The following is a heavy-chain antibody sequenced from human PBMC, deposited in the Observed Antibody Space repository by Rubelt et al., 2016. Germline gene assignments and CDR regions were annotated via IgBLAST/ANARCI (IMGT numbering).Heavy chain of an antibody. CDR2: INHSGST. Sequence: GEINHSGSTNYNPSLKSRVTISVDTSKNQFSLKLSSVTAADTAVYYCARDWSGWYSTVDYWGQGTLVTVSS. CDR3: ARDWSGWYSTVDY. V-gene: IGHV4-34*01. D-gene: IGHD6-19*01. J-gene: IGHJ4*02.